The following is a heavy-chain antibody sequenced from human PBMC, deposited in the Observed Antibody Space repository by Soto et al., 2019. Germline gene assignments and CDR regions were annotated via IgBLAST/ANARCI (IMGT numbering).Heavy chain of an antibody. CDR2: IIPNFGST. CDR3: ARVHLDHADYYFDY. CDR1: GCTFTSYA. D-gene: IGHD4-17*01. Sequence: GASVKVSCKASGCTFTSYAISWVRQAPGQGLEWMGWIIPNFGSTNYAQKFQGRVTMTADKSTSTAYMELSSLRSEDTAVYYCARVHLDHADYYFDYWGQGTLVTVSS. V-gene: IGHV1-69*06. J-gene: IGHJ4*02.